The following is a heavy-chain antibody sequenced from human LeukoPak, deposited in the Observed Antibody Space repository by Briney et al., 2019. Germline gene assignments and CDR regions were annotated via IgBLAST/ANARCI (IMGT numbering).Heavy chain of an antibody. V-gene: IGHV1-69*04. CDR3: ARLGGGNSGYDSDY. J-gene: IGHJ4*02. Sequence: SVKVSCKASGGTFSSYAISWVRQAPAQGLEWMGRIIPILGIANYAQKFQGRVTITADKSTSTAYMELSSLRSEDTAVYYCARLGGGNSGYDSDYWGQGTLVTVSS. D-gene: IGHD5-12*01. CDR1: GGTFSSYA. CDR2: IIPILGIA.